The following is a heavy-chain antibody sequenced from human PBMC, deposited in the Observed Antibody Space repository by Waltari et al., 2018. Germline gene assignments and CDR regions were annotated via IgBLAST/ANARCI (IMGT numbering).Heavy chain of an antibody. J-gene: IGHJ4*02. V-gene: IGHV3-21*01. CDR2: ISSSSRYI. Sequence: EVQLVESGGGLVKPGGSLRLSCAASGFTFSSYSMNWVRQAPGKGLEWVSSISSSSRYIYYADSVKGRCTISRDNAKNSLYLQMNSLRAEDTAVYYCARDSRAEDRGYSNKRARIPYYFDYWGQGTLVTVSS. CDR1: GFTFSSYS. D-gene: IGHD4-4*01. CDR3: ARDSRAEDRGYSNKRARIPYYFDY.